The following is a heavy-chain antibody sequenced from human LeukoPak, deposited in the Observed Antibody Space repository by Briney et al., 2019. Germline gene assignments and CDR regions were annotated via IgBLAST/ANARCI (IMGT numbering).Heavy chain of an antibody. CDR2: ISSSDM. Sequence: GGALRLSCGASGFPFGTFTMNCVRQAPGKGLEWIAYISSSDMYYADSVKGRFDISRDNAKNSLYLQMNSLRAEDTAVYYCVRDHYWCFDLWGHGTLVTVSS. J-gene: IGHJ2*01. CDR3: VRDHYWCFDL. V-gene: IGHV3-21*05. CDR1: GFPFGTFT.